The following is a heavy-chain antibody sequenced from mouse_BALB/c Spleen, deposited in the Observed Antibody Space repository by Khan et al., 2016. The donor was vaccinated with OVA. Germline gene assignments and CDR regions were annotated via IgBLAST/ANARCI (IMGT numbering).Heavy chain of an antibody. D-gene: IGHD1-1*01. CDR1: GFNIKDTF. Sequence: VQLKQSGAEFVKPGASVKLSCTASGFNIKDTFMHWVKQRPEQGLEWIGRIDPANGNTKYDPKFQGKATITADTSSNTAYLQLSSLTSEDAAVYYCARYYGSSGMDYWGKGTSVTVFS. V-gene: IGHV14-3*02. CDR2: IDPANGNT. CDR3: ARYYGSSGMDY. J-gene: IGHJ4*01.